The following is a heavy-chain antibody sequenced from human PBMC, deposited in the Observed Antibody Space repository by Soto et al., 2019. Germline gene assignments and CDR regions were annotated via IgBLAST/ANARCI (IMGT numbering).Heavy chain of an antibody. D-gene: IGHD1-1*01. CDR3: ARSYLRVRYYYYGMDV. Sequence: TLSLTCTVSGGSISSGGYYWSWIRQHPGKGLEWIGEINHSGSTNYNPSLKSRVTISVDTSKNQFSLKLSSVTAADTAVYYCARSYLRVRYYYYGMDVWGQGTTVTVSS. J-gene: IGHJ6*02. CDR2: INHSGST. CDR1: GGSISSGGYY. V-gene: IGHV4-31*03.